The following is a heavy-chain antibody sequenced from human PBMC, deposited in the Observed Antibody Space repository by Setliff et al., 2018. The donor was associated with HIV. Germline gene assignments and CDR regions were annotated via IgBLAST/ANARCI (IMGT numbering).Heavy chain of an antibody. J-gene: IGHJ1*01. CDR2: ISSSSATM. V-gene: IGHV3-48*01. CDR3: ARGTGDTSGYYYYSEYFQN. D-gene: IGHD3-22*01. Sequence: SLKISCAASGFTFSSYSMNWVRQAPGKGLEWVSYISSSSATMYYADSVKGRFTISRDNAKNSLYLQMNSLRAEDTAVYYCARGTGDTSGYYYYSEYFQNWGQGTLVTVSS. CDR1: GFTFSSYS.